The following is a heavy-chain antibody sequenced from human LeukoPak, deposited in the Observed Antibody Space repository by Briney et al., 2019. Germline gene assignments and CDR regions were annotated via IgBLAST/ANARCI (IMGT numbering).Heavy chain of an antibody. V-gene: IGHV3-48*03. CDR1: GFTFSSYV. D-gene: IGHD3-10*01. CDR2: ISSSGSTI. J-gene: IGHJ4*02. CDR3: ARGTGSYILQYTVPSDY. Sequence: GGSLRLSCAASGFTFSSYVMNWVRQAQGKGLEWVSYISSSGSTIYYADSVKGRFTISRDNAKNSLYLQMNSLRAEDTAVYYCARGTGSYILQYTVPSDYWGQGTLVTVSS.